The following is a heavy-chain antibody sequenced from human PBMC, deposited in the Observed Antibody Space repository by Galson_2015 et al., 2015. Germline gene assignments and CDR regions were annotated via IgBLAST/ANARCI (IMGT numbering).Heavy chain of an antibody. CDR1: GFSFRGSV. Sequence: SLRLSCAASGFSFRGSVIHWVRQASGKGLEWVGRIRTKPNNFATVYAASLRRRFTISRDDSDDTAYLQMNSLQAEDTAIYYCIGSRNGLDYWGQGTLVTVSS. CDR3: IGSRNGLDY. CDR2: IRTKPNNFAT. J-gene: IGHJ4*02. V-gene: IGHV3-73*01. D-gene: IGHD2-8*01.